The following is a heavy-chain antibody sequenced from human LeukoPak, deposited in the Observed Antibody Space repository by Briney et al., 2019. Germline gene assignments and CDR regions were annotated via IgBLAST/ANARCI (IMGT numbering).Heavy chain of an antibody. CDR2: ISWNSGSI. CDR1: GFTFDDYA. J-gene: IGHJ4*02. D-gene: IGHD2-2*01. V-gene: IGHV3-9*01. Sequence: GGSLRLSCAASGFTFDDYAMHWVRQAPGKGLEWVSGISWNSGSIGYADSVKGRFTISRDNAKNSLYLQMNSLGAEDTALYYCAKDRGYCSSTSCYEFDYWGQGTQVTVSS. CDR3: AKDRGYCSSTSCYEFDY.